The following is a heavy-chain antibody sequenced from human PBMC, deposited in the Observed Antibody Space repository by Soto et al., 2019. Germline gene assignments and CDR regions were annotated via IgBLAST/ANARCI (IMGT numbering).Heavy chain of an antibody. CDR1: GYRFTGYY. J-gene: IGHJ6*02. CDR3: AREVVEEYSGYVGPYYYGMDV. V-gene: IGHV1-69*13. CDR2: INPNFGKT. Sequence: SLNVSCKTFGYRFTGYYMHCLRQAPRQGLEWMGGINPNFGKTNYAQKFQGRVTITADESTSTAYMELSSLRSEDTAVYYCAREVVEEYSGYVGPYYYGMDVWGQGTTVTGSS. D-gene: IGHD5-12*01.